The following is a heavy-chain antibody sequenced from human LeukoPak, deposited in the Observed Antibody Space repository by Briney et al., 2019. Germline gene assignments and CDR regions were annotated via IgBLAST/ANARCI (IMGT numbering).Heavy chain of an antibody. J-gene: IGHJ4*02. Sequence: SETLSLTCTVSSGSISSYYWSWIRQPPGKGLEWIGYIYYSGSTNYNPSLKSRVTISIDTSKNQFSLKVSSVSAADTAVYYCARQNYDIDYWGQGTLVTVSS. CDR3: ARQNYDIDY. D-gene: IGHD3-9*01. V-gene: IGHV4-59*08. CDR2: IYYSGST. CDR1: SGSISSYY.